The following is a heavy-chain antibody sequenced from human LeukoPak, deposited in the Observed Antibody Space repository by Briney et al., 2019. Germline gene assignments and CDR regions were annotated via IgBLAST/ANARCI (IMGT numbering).Heavy chain of an antibody. Sequence: ASVKVSCKASGYIFTGYYMHWVRQAPGQGLEWMGRISPNSGDTNYAQKFQGRVTMTRDTSVSTAYMELSRLRSDDTAVYYCARVRYRLAETYIDYWGQGTLVTVSS. CDR2: ISPNSGDT. D-gene: IGHD3-16*01. CDR1: GYIFTGYY. J-gene: IGHJ4*02. CDR3: ARVRYRLAETYIDY. V-gene: IGHV1-2*06.